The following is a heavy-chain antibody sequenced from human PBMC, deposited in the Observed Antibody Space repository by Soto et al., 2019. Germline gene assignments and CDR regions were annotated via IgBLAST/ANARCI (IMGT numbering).Heavy chain of an antibody. Sequence: PSETLSLTCTVSGGSISSSSYYWGWIRQPPGKGLEWIGSIYYSGSTYYNPSLKTRVTISVDTSKNQFSLKLSSVTAADTAVYYCARLESVGRYFDWLPNNWFDPWGQGTLVTVSS. CDR2: IYYSGST. CDR1: GGSISSSSYY. V-gene: IGHV4-39*01. D-gene: IGHD3-9*01. CDR3: ARLESVGRYFDWLPNNWFDP. J-gene: IGHJ5*02.